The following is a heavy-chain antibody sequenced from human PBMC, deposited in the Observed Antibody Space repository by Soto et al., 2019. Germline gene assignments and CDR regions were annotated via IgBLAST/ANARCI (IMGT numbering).Heavy chain of an antibody. D-gene: IGHD5-12*01. CDR1: GGSISSSGYY. CDR3: ARMLGATIFDY. Sequence: QVQLQESGPGLVKPSQTLSLTCTVSGGSISSSGYYWNWIRQHPGKGLEWIGYIYYSGSTYYNPSLTXRXTXSXXTSKNQFSLKLSSVTAADTAVYYCARMLGATIFDYWGQGTLVTVSS. J-gene: IGHJ4*02. V-gene: IGHV4-31*03. CDR2: IYYSGST.